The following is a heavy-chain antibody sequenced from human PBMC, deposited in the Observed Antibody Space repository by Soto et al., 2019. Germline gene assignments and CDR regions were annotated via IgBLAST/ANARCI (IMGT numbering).Heavy chain of an antibody. J-gene: IGHJ4*02. D-gene: IGHD3-3*01. Sequence: GGSLRLSCAATGFSFAGYALTWVRQAPGKGLEWLSAVSGGGASTYYADSVRGRFSISRDVSGNMIYLQLNRLTAGDTATYYCAKTQTFNGYYGGFDAWGQGTRVTVSS. CDR1: GFSFAGYA. V-gene: IGHV3-23*01. CDR2: VSGGGAST. CDR3: AKTQTFNGYYGGFDA.